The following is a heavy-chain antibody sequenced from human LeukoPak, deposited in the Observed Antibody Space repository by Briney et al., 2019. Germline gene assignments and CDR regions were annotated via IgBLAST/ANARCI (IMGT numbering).Heavy chain of an antibody. CDR1: GGTISTYS. Sequence: SETLSLTCTVSGGTISTYSRSWVRQPPGKGLEWIWYIYYSGNTNYNPYLKSRVTISVDTSKNQFSLKLSSVTAADTAVYYCAQMDFLTGYFDYWGQGTLVSVSS. V-gene: IGHV4-59*12. CDR2: IYYSGNT. J-gene: IGHJ4*02. CDR3: AQMDFLTGYFDY. D-gene: IGHD3-9*01.